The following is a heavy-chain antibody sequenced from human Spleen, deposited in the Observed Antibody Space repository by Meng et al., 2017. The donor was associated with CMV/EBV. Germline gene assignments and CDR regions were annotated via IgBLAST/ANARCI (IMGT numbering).Heavy chain of an antibody. CDR2: INTERGGT. D-gene: IGHD6-25*01. CDR3: ASRAVDY. CDR1: GYTFTDYY. V-gene: IGHV1-2*02. Sequence: ASVKVSCKASGYTFTDYYMHWVRQAPGQGLEWMGWINTERGGTNFAQKFQGRVTMTRDTSITTAYMELSRLRSDDTAVYYCASRAVDYWGQGTLVTVSS. J-gene: IGHJ4*02.